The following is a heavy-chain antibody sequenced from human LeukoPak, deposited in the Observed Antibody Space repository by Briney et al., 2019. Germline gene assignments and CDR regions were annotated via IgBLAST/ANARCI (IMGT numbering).Heavy chain of an antibody. CDR3: ASGAQARVMDY. Sequence: PSETLSLTRTVSGGSISSYYWSWIRQPAGKGLEWIGRIYTSGSTNYNPSLKSRVTISVDTSKNQFSLKLSSVTAADTAVYYCASGAQARVMDYWGQGTLVTVSS. CDR1: GGSISSYY. V-gene: IGHV4-4*07. D-gene: IGHD4/OR15-4a*01. CDR2: IYTSGST. J-gene: IGHJ4*02.